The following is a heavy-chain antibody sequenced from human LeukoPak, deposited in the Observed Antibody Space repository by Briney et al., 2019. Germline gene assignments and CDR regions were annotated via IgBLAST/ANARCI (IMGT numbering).Heavy chain of an antibody. D-gene: IGHD2-8*02. Sequence: GGSLRLSCAASGFTFSSFFMSWVRQAPGKGLEWVSAISGSGDNTYYADSVKGRFTISRDNSKNTLYLQMNSLRAEDTAVYYCAKLWMGGGVFDIWGQGTMVTVSS. CDR2: ISGSGDNT. J-gene: IGHJ3*02. V-gene: IGHV3-23*01. CDR1: GFTFSSFF. CDR3: AKLWMGGGVFDI.